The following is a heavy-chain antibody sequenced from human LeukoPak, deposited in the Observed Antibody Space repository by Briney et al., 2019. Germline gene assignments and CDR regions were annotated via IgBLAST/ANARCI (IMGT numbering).Heavy chain of an antibody. J-gene: IGHJ4*02. V-gene: IGHV1-8*03. CDR3: ARVDGRPDY. Sequence: GASVKVSCTASGYTFTRYDINWVRQATGQGLEWMGWINLNSGNTGYAQKFPGRVTITRDNSIRTAYMEVSSLRSEDTAVYYCARVDGRPDYWGQGTLLTVSS. CDR1: GYTFTRYD. D-gene: IGHD2-15*01. CDR2: INLNSGNT.